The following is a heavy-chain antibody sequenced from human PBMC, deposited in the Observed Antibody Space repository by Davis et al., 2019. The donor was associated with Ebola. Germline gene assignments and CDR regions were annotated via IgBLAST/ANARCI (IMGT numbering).Heavy chain of an antibody. V-gene: IGHV4-34*01. CDR1: GGSFSGYY. Sequence: MPSETLSLTCAVYGGSFSGYYWSWIRQPPGKGLERIGSIYHSGSTNYSPSLKSRVTISADTSKNQFSLRLKFVTAADTAMYYCARDYVYWGQGILVTVSS. CDR2: IYHSGST. J-gene: IGHJ4*02. D-gene: IGHD3-16*01. CDR3: ARDYVY.